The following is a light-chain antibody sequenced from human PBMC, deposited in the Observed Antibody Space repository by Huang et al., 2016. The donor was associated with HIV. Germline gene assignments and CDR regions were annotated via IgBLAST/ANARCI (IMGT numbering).Light chain of an antibody. Sequence: DIQMTQSPSDMSVSVGDRVTITCRASQGIGNYLAWFQQNPGQVPKRQINAASTLQNGVPTRFSGHGSGTEFNRTINNLQSEDFATYYCLRHDAYPFTFGGGTKVEI. CDR2: AAS. CDR1: QGIGNY. J-gene: IGKJ4*01. CDR3: LRHDAYPFT. V-gene: IGKV1-17*03.